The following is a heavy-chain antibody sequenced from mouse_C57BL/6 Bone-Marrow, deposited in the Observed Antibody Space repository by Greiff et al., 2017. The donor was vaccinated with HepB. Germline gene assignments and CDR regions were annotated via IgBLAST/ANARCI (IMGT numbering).Heavy chain of an antibody. CDR3: TPYYYGSA. D-gene: IGHD1-1*01. CDR1: GFNIKDDY. CDR2: IDPENGDT. V-gene: IGHV14-4*01. Sequence: EVQLQHSGAELVRPGASVKLSCTASGFNIKDDYMHWVKQRPEQGLEWIGWIDPENGDTEYASKFQGKATITADTSSNTDYLQLSSLTSEDTAVYYCTPYYYGSAWGQGTTLTVSS. J-gene: IGHJ2*01.